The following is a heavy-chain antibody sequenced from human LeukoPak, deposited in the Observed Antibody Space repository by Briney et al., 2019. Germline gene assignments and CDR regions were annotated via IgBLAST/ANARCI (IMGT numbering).Heavy chain of an antibody. V-gene: IGHV3-30-3*01. CDR1: GFTFSSYA. CDR3: ARVILGLQLGFDY. D-gene: IGHD6-13*01. Sequence: GSLRLSCAASGFTFSSYAMHWVRQAPGKGLEWVAVISYDGSNKYYADSVKGRFTISRDNSKNTLYLQMNSLRAEDTAVYYCARVILGLQLGFDYWGQGTLVTVSS. CDR2: ISYDGSNK. J-gene: IGHJ4*02.